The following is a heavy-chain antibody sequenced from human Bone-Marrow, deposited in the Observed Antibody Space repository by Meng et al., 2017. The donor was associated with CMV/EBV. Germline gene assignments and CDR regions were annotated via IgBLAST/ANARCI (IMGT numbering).Heavy chain of an antibody. J-gene: IGHJ5*02. Sequence: YTFTTYGLSWVRQAPGQGLEWMGWISNYNGNTNYAQKFQGRVTMTRNTSISTAYMELSSLRSEDTAVYYCAADYDSSGYYGGWFDPWGQGTLVTVSS. CDR2: ISNYNGNT. CDR1: YTFTTYG. CDR3: AADYDSSGYYGGWFDP. D-gene: IGHD3-22*01. V-gene: IGHV1-18*01.